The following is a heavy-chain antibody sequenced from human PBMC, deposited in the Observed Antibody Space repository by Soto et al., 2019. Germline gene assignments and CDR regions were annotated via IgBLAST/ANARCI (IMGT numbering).Heavy chain of an antibody. J-gene: IGHJ3*02. CDR3: AREVAMVRGVIITGYDAFDI. D-gene: IGHD3-10*01. CDR2: TYYRSKWYN. CDR1: GDSVSSNSSA. V-gene: IGHV6-1*01. Sequence: PSQTLSLTFAISGDSVSSNSSAWNWIRQSPSRVLEWLGRTYYRSKWYNDYAVSVKSRITINPDTSKNQFSLQLNSVTPEDTAVYYCAREVAMVRGVIITGYDAFDIWGQGTLVTVS.